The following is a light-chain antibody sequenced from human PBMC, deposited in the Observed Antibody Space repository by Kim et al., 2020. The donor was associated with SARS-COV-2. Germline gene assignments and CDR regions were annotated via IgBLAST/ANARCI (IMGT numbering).Light chain of an antibody. CDR2: AAS. V-gene: IGKV1-27*01. Sequence: ASVGDRVTITCRSRQCISNYLVWDQQKPGKVPKVLIYAASALQSGVPARFSGSGAGTDFTLTISSLQPEDAATYYSQNYSGFPWKFGQGTKVDIK. CDR1: QCISNY. CDR3: QNYSGFPWK. J-gene: IGKJ1*01.